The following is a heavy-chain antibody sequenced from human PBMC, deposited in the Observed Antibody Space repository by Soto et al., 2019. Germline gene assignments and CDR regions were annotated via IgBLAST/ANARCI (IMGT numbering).Heavy chain of an antibody. CDR1: GYTFTSYD. V-gene: IGHV1-8*01. J-gene: IGHJ5*02. CDR2: MNPNSGNT. Sequence: QVQLVRSGDEVKKPGASVKVSCKASGYTFTSYDINWVRPATGQGLEWMGWMNPNSGNTVYAQKFQGRVTMTRNTSISTAYMELSSLRYEDTAVYYCAREKSAWFDPWGQGTLVTVSS. CDR3: AREKSAWFDP. D-gene: IGHD3-3*01.